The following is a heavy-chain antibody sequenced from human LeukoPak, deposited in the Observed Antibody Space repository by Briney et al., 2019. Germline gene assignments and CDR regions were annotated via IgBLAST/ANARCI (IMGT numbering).Heavy chain of an antibody. V-gene: IGHV3-23*01. CDR2: VSGSGGGT. CDR3: AKDGQYCGTSSCLDELDY. J-gene: IGHJ4*02. D-gene: IGHD2-2*01. Sequence: GGSLRLSCAASGFTFSGYAMSWVRQAPGKGLEWVSGVSGSGGGTFYADSVKGRFTISRDNSKDTLYLQMNSLRAEDTAVYYCAKDGQYCGTSSCLDELDYWGQGTLVNVSS. CDR1: GFTFSGYA.